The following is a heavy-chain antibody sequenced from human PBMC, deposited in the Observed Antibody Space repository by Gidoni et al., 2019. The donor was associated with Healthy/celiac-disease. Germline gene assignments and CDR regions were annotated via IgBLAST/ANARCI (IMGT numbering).Heavy chain of an antibody. D-gene: IGHD3-22*01. CDR3: ARGKYYYDSSGDDAFDI. V-gene: IGHV4-38-2*02. Sequence: QVQLQESGPGLVKPSETLSLPCTVSGYSISSGYYWGWIRQPPGKGLEWIGSIYHSGSTYYNPSLKSRVTISVDTSKNQFSLKLSSVTAADTAVYYCARGKYYYDSSGDDAFDIWGQGTMVTVSS. J-gene: IGHJ3*02. CDR2: IYHSGST. CDR1: GYSISSGYY.